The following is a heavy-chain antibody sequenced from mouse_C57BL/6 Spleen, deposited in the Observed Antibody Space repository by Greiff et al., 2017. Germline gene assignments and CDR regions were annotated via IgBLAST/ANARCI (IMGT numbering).Heavy chain of an antibody. V-gene: IGHV7-3*01. J-gene: IGHJ4*01. Sequence: EVHLVESGGGLVQPGGSLSLSCAASGFTFTDYYMSWVRQPPGQALEWLGFLRNKANGYTTEYSASVKGRFTISRDTSQSILYLQMNALRAEDSATYYCARSPSYYGSSFYAMDYWGQGTSVTVSS. CDR2: LRNKANGYTT. CDR1: GFTFTDYY. D-gene: IGHD1-1*01. CDR3: ARSPSYYGSSFYAMDY.